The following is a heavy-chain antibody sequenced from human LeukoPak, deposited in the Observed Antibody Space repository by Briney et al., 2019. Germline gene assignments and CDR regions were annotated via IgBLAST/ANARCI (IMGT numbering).Heavy chain of an antibody. CDR1: GFTFSSYA. J-gene: IGHJ6*02. CDR2: ISGSGGST. Sequence: GGSLRLSCAASGFTFSSYAMSWVRQAPGKGLEWVSAISGSGGSTHYADSVKGRFTISRDNSKNTLYLQMNSLRAGDTAVYYCANGRAYYYGMDVWGQGTTVTVSS. CDR3: ANGRAYYYGMDV. V-gene: IGHV3-23*01.